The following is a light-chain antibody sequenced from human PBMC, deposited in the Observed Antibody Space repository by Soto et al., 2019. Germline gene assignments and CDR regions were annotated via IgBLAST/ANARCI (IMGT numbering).Light chain of an antibody. CDR3: QQYDTLRVT. J-gene: IGKJ3*01. CDR1: QDISNY. Sequence: DIQMTQSPSSLSASVGDRVTITCQASQDISNYLNWYQQKPVKAPNRLIYDASNLATGVPSRFSGSGSGTDFTFTIRSLQPEDFATYYCQQYDTLRVTFGPGTNVAIK. CDR2: DAS. V-gene: IGKV1-33*01.